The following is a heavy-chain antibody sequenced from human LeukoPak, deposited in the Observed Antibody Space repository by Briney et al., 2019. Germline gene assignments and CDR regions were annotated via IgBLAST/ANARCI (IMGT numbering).Heavy chain of an antibody. D-gene: IGHD6-19*01. J-gene: IGHJ4*02. Sequence: AGGSLRFSCAASGFTFSSYAMSWVGQAPGKGLEWVSAISGSGGSTYYADPVKGRFTISRDNSKNTLYLQMNSLRAEDTAVYYCAKDPTLADSSGFYYWGQGTLVTVSS. V-gene: IGHV3-23*01. CDR3: AKDPTLADSSGFYY. CDR2: ISGSGGST. CDR1: GFTFSSYA.